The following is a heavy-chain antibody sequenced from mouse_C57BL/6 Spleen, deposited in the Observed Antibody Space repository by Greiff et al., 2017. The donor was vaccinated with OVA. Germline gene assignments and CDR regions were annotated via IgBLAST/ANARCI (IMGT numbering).Heavy chain of an antibody. V-gene: IGHV5-6*01. CDR2: ISSGGSYT. CDR1: GFTFSSYG. Sequence: EVNLVESGGDLVKPGGSLKLSCAASGFTFSSYGMSWVRQTPDKRLEWVATISSGGSYTYYPDSVKGRFTISRDNAKNTLYLQMSSLKSEDTAMYYCARHQPDWFAYWGQGTLVTVSA. CDR3: ARHQPDWFAY. J-gene: IGHJ3*01. D-gene: IGHD6-1*01.